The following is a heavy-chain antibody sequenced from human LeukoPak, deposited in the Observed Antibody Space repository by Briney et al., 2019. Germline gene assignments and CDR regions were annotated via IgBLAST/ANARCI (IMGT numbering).Heavy chain of an antibody. V-gene: IGHV1-46*01. CDR3: ARASGGGSCSRTMKAFDI. D-gene: IGHD2-15*01. CDR1: GYTFTGYY. Sequence: GASVKVSCKASGYTFTGYYMHWVRQAPGQGLEWMGIINPSGGSTSYAQKFQGRVTMTRDMSTSTVHMELSSLRSEDTAVYYCARASGGGSCSRTMKAFDIWGQGTMVTVSS. CDR2: INPSGGST. J-gene: IGHJ3*02.